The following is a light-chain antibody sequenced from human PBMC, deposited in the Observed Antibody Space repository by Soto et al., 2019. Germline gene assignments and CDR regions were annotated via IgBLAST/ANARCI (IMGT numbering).Light chain of an antibody. CDR2: GTS. V-gene: IGKV3-20*01. CDR1: QSLSAY. CDR3: QQYGNSPIT. J-gene: IGKJ5*01. Sequence: EIVMTQSPATLAGSPGETVTLSCRASQSLSAYLGWYQQKPGQAPRLLIYGTSSRATGIPDRFSGSGSGTVFTLTISRLEPEDFAVYYCQQYGNSPITFGQGTRLEIK.